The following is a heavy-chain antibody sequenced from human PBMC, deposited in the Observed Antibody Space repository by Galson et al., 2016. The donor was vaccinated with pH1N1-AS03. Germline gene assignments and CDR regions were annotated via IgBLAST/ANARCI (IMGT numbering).Heavy chain of an antibody. D-gene: IGHD3-3*01. CDR2: ISVNGSDT. Sequence: SLRLSCAASSGYVMNWVRQAPGKGLEWVSGISVNGSDTYYVDSVKGRFTISRDNSKNTLFLQMDSLRAEDTALYYCTAGHYTNFWGQGTLVTVSS. CDR3: TAGHYTNF. CDR1: SGYV. V-gene: IGHV3-23*01. J-gene: IGHJ4*01.